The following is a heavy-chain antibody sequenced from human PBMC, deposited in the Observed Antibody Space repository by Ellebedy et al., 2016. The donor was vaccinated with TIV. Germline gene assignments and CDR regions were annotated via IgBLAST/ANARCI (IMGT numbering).Heavy chain of an antibody. D-gene: IGHD5/OR15-5a*01. CDR3: ARARVSSYFDH. V-gene: IGHV4-39*01. Sequence: GSLRLSCTVSGGSISTSYYYWGWIRQPPGKRLEWIGSIYETGSTYYNPSLKSRVTISVDTSKNQFSLKLSSVTAADTAVYYCARARVSSYFDHWGQGTLVTVSS. CDR1: GGSISTSYYY. CDR2: IYETGST. J-gene: IGHJ4*02.